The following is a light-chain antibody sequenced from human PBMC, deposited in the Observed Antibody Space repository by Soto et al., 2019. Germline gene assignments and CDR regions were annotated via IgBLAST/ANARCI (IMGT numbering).Light chain of an antibody. Sequence: DIQMTPSPSTLSASVGDTVTITCRASQSISNWLAWYQQKPGKAPKLLMYKASSLDSGVPSRFSGSASGTDFTLTISSLQPDDFATYYCQQFDSYSGAFGQGTKGDIK. CDR3: QQFDSYSGA. CDR1: QSISNW. CDR2: KAS. V-gene: IGKV1-5*03. J-gene: IGKJ1*01.